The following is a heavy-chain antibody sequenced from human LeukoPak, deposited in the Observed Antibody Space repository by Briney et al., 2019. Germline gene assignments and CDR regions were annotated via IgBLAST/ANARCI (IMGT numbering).Heavy chain of an antibody. Sequence: SETLSLTCAVSGGSFSGYYWTWIRQPPGKGLEWIGEINHSGSANYNPSLKSRVTISLDTSKNQFSLKLSSVTAADTAVYYCARGQGTVATHWGQGTLVTVSS. CDR1: GGSFSGYY. J-gene: IGHJ4*02. D-gene: IGHD4-17*01. CDR2: INHSGSA. CDR3: ARGQGTVATH. V-gene: IGHV4-34*01.